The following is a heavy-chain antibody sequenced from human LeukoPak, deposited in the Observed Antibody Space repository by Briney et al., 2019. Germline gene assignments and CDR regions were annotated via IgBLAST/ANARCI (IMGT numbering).Heavy chain of an antibody. CDR1: GYTFIDYY. Sequence: ASVKVSCKASGYTFIDYYMHWVRQAPGQGLEWLGRINPNSGGTNYAQKFQGRVTLTRDTSISTAYMELSRLKSDDTAVYYCARNTQRGTYNWFDPWGQGTLSPSPQ. D-gene: IGHD6-25*01. CDR2: INPNSGGT. J-gene: IGHJ5*02. CDR3: ARNTQRGTYNWFDP. V-gene: IGHV1-2*06.